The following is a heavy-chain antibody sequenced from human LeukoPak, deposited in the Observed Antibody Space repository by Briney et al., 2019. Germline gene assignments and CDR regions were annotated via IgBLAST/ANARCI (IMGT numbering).Heavy chain of an antibody. Sequence: PSETLSLTCAVYGGSFSGYYWSWIRHPPGKGLEWIGEINHSGSTNYNPSLKSRVTISVDTSKNQFSLKLSSVTAADTAVYYCARGRGGNCSSTSCYTYFDYWGQGTLVTVSS. CDR3: ARGRGGNCSSTSCYTYFDY. CDR1: GGSFSGYY. J-gene: IGHJ4*02. V-gene: IGHV4-34*01. CDR2: INHSGST. D-gene: IGHD2-2*02.